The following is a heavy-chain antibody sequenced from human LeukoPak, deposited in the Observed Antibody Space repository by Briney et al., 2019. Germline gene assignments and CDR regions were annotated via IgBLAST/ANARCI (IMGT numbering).Heavy chain of an antibody. CDR3: VEDLADVMIVEAAMDS. V-gene: IGHV3-43*02. J-gene: IGHJ4*02. CDR1: GFTFHGYV. D-gene: IGHD1-26*01. CDR2: ISGDGSER. Sequence: PGGSLRLSCAATGFTFHGYVMHWVRQAPGKGLEWVSLISGDGSERHYADSVKGRFTISRDNCKNSLHLQMNSLRSEDTAFYYCVEDLADVMIVEAAMDSWGQGTLVTVSS.